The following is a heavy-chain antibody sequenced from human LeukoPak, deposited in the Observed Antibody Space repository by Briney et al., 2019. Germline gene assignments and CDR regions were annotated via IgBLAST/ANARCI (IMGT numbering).Heavy chain of an antibody. CDR3: ARDNRAMRNAFDI. D-gene: IGHD2-2*01. V-gene: IGHV4-59*01. CDR2: IYYSGST. J-gene: IGHJ3*02. CDR1: GGSISSYY. Sequence: SETLSLTCTVSGGSISSYYWSWIRQPPGKGLEWIGHIYYSGSTNYNPSLKGRVTISVDTSKNQFSLKLSSVTAADTAVHYCARDNRAMRNAFDIWGQGTMVTVSS.